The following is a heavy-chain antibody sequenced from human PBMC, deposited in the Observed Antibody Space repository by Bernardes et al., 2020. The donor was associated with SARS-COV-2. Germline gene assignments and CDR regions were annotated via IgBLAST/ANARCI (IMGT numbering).Heavy chain of an antibody. CDR1: GYTFSDYG. V-gene: IGHV1-18*04. D-gene: IGHD2-21*01. CDR3: ARDNSGHGLVSYFFDS. Sequence: ASVKVSCKTSGYTFSDYGVSWVRQAPGQGFEWMGWISGHNGNTNYAQKFQGRVIVTADTSTSTAYMDLWSLRSDDTATYYCARDNSGHGLVSYFFDSWGQGTLVTVSS. J-gene: IGHJ4*02. CDR2: ISGHNGNT.